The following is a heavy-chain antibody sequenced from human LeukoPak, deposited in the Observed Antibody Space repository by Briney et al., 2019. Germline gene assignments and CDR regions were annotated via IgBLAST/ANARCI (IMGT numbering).Heavy chain of an antibody. V-gene: IGHV1-2*02. CDR3: ARDSVVVVPAAIPEYFQH. J-gene: IGHJ1*01. CDR2: INPISGGT. Sequence: GASVKVSCKASGYTFTGYYMHWVRQAPGQGLEWMGWINPISGGTNYAQKFQGRVTMTRDTSISTAYMELSRLRSDDTAVYYCARDSVVVVPAAIPEYFQHWGQGTLVTV. D-gene: IGHD2-2*01. CDR1: GYTFTGYY.